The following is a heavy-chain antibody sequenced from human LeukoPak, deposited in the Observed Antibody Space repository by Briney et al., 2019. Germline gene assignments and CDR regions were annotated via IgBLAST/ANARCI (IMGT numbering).Heavy chain of an antibody. CDR1: GFTFSSYW. D-gene: IGHD5-18*01. J-gene: IGHJ4*02. CDR3: ARDWDTAMIYYFDY. CDR2: IKQDGSEK. Sequence: PGGSLRLSCAASGFTFSSYWMSWVRQAPGKGLEGVANIKQDGSEKYYVDSVKGRFTISRDNAKNSLYLQMNSLRAEDTAVYYCARDWDTAMIYYFDYWGQGTLVTVPS. V-gene: IGHV3-7*01.